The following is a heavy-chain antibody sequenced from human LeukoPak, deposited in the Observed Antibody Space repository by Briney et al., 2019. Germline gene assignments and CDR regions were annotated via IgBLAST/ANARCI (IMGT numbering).Heavy chain of an antibody. CDR2: INPSGGST. CDR3: ARAGFSN. V-gene: IGHV1-46*01. Sequence: VSCKXXGYTFTNYYMHWVRQAPGRGLEWMGIINPSGGSTSYAQKFQGRVTMTRDTSTSTVYMELSSLRSEDTAVYYCARAGFSNWGQGTLVTVSS. CDR1: GYTFTNYY. D-gene: IGHD3-10*01. J-gene: IGHJ4*02.